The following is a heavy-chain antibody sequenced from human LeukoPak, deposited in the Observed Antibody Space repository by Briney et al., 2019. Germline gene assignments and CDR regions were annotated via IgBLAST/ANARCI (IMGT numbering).Heavy chain of an antibody. CDR3: ARGRDGYNLVDAFDI. Sequence: GGSLRLSCAASGFTFSSYSMNWVRQAPGKGLEWVSSISSSSIYIYYADSLKGRFTISRDNAKNSLYLQMNSLRAEDTAVYYCARGRDGYNLVDAFDIWGQGIMVTVSS. CDR2: ISSSSIYI. CDR1: GFTFSSYS. J-gene: IGHJ3*02. V-gene: IGHV3-21*01. D-gene: IGHD5-24*01.